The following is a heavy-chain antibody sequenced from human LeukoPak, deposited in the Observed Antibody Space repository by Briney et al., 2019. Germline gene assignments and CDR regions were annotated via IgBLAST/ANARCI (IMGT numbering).Heavy chain of an antibody. V-gene: IGHV4-34*01. CDR1: GGSFSGYY. Sequence: PSETLSLTCAVYGGSFSGYYWSWIRLPPGKGLEWIGEINHSGSTNYNPSLKSRVTISVDTSKNQFSLKLSSVTAADTAVYYCARGSPPYYYGSGSRRHFDLWGRGTLVTVSS. CDR2: INHSGST. D-gene: IGHD3-10*01. J-gene: IGHJ2*01. CDR3: ARGSPPYYYGSGSRRHFDL.